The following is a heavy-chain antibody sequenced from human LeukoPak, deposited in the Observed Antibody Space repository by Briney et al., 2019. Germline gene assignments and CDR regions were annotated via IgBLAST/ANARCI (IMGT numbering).Heavy chain of an antibody. CDR2: MNPNSGNT. CDR3: ARGAIDSNYPYYYYYMDV. D-gene: IGHD4-11*01. V-gene: IGHV1-8*03. CDR1: GGTFSSYA. J-gene: IGHJ6*03. Sequence: GASVKVSCKASGGTFSSYAISWVRQATGQGLEWMGWMNPNSGNTGYAQKFQGRVTITRNTSISTAYMELSSLRSEDTAVYYCARGAIDSNYPYYYYYMDVWGKGTTVTVSS.